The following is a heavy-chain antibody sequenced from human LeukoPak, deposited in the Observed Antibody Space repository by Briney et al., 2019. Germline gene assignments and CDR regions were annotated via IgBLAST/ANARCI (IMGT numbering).Heavy chain of an antibody. D-gene: IGHD1-26*01. Sequence: GGSLRLSCAASGFTFSSYAMSWVRQAPGKGLEWVSALSGSGGSTYYADSVKGRFTISRDNSKNTLYLQMNSLRAEDTAVYYCAKWELQRQEVYWGQGTLVTVSS. CDR2: LSGSGGST. V-gene: IGHV3-23*01. J-gene: IGHJ4*02. CDR1: GFTFSSYA. CDR3: AKWELQRQEVY.